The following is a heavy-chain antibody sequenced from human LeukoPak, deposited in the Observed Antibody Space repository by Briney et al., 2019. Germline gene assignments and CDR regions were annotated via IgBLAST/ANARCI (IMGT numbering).Heavy chain of an antibody. CDR2: INHSGST. Sequence: PSETLSLTCAVYGGSFSGYYWSWIRQPPGKGLEWIGEINHSGSTNYNPSLKSRVTISVDTSKNQFSLKLSSVTAADTAVYYCAIYYYGSGSYYSGNWFDPWGQGTLVTVSS. D-gene: IGHD3-10*01. J-gene: IGHJ5*02. V-gene: IGHV4-34*01. CDR1: GGSFSGYY. CDR3: AIYYYGSGSYYSGNWFDP.